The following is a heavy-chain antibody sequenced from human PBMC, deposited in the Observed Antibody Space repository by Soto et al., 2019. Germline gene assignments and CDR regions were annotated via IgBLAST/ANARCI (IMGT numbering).Heavy chain of an antibody. D-gene: IGHD3-16*01. CDR1: GLTLRSYA. J-gene: IGHJ5*02. CDR3: AKGGPFTGGFDP. CDR2: ISGRSAVP. V-gene: IGHV3-23*01. Sequence: GGSLRLSCAGSGLTLRSYAMTWIRQTPEKGLEWVSTISGRSAVPSYADSVNGRFTVSRDNSKNTLYLQMNSLRPDDTAIYYCAKGGPFTGGFDPWGQGTLVTVSS.